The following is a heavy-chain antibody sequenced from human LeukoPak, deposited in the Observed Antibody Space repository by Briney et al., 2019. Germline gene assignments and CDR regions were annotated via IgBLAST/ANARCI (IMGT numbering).Heavy chain of an antibody. V-gene: IGHV3-30*18. CDR2: ISYDGSNK. Sequence: GGSLRLSCAASGFTFSSYGMHWVRQAPGKGLEWVAVISYDGSNKYYADSVKGRFTISRDNSKNTLYVQMNSLRAEDTAVYYCAKGGGTRPLDVWGQGTTVTVSS. CDR1: GFTFSSYG. J-gene: IGHJ6*02. D-gene: IGHD6-6*01. CDR3: AKGGGTRPLDV.